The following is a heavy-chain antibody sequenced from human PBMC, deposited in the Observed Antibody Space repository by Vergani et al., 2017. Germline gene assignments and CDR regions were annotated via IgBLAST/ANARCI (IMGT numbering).Heavy chain of an antibody. V-gene: IGHV1-8*01. Sequence: QVQLVQSGAEVKKPGASVKVSCKASGYTFTSYDINWVRQATGQGLEGMGGMNPNSGNTGYAQKFQGRVTMTRNTSISTAYMELSSLRSDDTAVYYCARQVVGAPFDYYYYMDVWGKGTTVTVSS. CDR1: GYTFTSYD. J-gene: IGHJ6*03. CDR3: ARQVVGAPFDYYYYMDV. D-gene: IGHD1-26*01. CDR2: MNPNSGNT.